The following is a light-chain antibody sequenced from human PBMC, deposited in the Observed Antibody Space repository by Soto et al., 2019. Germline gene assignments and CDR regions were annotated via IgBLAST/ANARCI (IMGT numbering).Light chain of an antibody. J-gene: IGKJ1*01. CDR3: LQHYNYPWT. V-gene: IGKV1-6*01. Sequence: AIQMTQSPPFLSASVGDSLIITCRASQGIRNDLDWYQQKPGKAPKLLIYVASNLQSGVPSRLSGSGSDTEFTLTINSLQPEDFATYYCLQHYNYPWTFGQGTKVDIK. CDR1: QGIRND. CDR2: VAS.